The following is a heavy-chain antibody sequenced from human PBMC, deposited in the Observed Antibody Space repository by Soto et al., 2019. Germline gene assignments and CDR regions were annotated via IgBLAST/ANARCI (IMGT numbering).Heavy chain of an antibody. Sequence: SETLSLTCTVSGGSISSGGYYWSWIRQHPGKGLEWIGYIYYSGSTYYNPSLKSRVTISVDTSKNQFSLKLSSVTAADTAVYYCARMYYYGSGSPRLGSQDAFDIWGQGTMVTVSS. J-gene: IGHJ3*02. CDR2: IYYSGST. CDR3: ARMYYYGSGSPRLGSQDAFDI. D-gene: IGHD3-10*01. V-gene: IGHV4-31*03. CDR1: GGSISSGGYY.